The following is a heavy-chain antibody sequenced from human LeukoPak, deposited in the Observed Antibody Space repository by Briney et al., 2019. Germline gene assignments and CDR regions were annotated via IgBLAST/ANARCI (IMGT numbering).Heavy chain of an antibody. Sequence: GSLRLSCAASGFPFSSYGMHWVRQAPGTGLEWVAVISYDGSNKYYADSVKGRFTISRDNSKNTLYLQMNSLRAEDTAVYYCAQILSGSDYWGQGTLVTVSS. V-gene: IGHV3-30*03. D-gene: IGHD6-19*01. CDR1: GFPFSSYG. CDR2: ISYDGSNK. J-gene: IGHJ4*02. CDR3: AQILSGSDY.